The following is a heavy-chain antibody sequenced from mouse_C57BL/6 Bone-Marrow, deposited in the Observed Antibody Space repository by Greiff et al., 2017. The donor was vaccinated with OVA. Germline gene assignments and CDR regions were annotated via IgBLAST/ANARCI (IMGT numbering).Heavy chain of an antibody. CDR1: GYTFTSYW. CDR3: AKDGYYAMDY. Sequence: VKLQQPGAELVKPGASVKLSCKASGYTFTSYWMHWVKQRPGRGLEWIGRIDPNRGGTKYNEKFKSKATLTVDKPASTAYMQLSSLTSEDSAVYYCAKDGYYAMDYWGQGTSVTVSS. V-gene: IGHV1-72*01. CDR2: IDPNRGGT. D-gene: IGHD2-3*01. J-gene: IGHJ4*01.